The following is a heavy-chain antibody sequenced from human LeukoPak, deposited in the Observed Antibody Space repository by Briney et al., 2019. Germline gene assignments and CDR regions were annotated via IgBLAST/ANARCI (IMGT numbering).Heavy chain of an antibody. CDR2: ISFDGTNR. Sequence: PGGSLRLSCTASGFTFSNCPRHWVRQAPGKGLEWVAVISFDGTNRYYADSVKGRSTIPRNNSNNTRYLQTKSLRREGTAVCYCAKNGVSSFFDQCGQETLVTVS. CDR3: AKNGVSSFFDQ. D-gene: IGHD2-15*01. V-gene: IGHV3-30-3*02. CDR1: GFTFSNCP. J-gene: IGHJ4*02.